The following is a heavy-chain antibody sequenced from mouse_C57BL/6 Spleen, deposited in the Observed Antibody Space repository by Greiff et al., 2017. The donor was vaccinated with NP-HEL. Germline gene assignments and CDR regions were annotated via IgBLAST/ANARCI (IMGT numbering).Heavy chain of an antibody. J-gene: IGHJ1*03. CDR2: IWRGGST. CDR1: GFSLTSYG. V-gene: IGHV2-5*01. CDR3: AKNYHISLGYFDV. Sequence: QVQLKESGPGLVQPSQSLSITCTVSGFSLTSYGVHWVRQSPGKGLEWLGVIWRGGSTDYNAAFMSRLSITKDNSKSQVFFKMNSLQADDTAIYYCAKNYHISLGYFDVWGTGTTVTVSS.